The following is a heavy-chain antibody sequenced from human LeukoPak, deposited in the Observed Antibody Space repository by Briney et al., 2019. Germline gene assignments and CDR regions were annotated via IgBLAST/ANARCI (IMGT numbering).Heavy chain of an antibody. J-gene: IGHJ4*02. CDR3: ARDLSSGWYDY. D-gene: IGHD6-19*01. V-gene: IGHV3-66*02. CDR2: IYSGGST. CDR1: GFTVSSNY. Sequence: GGSLILSCAASGFTVSSNYMSWVRQAPGKGLEWVSVIYSGGSTYYADSVKGRFTISRDNSKNTLYLQMNSLRAEDTAVYYCARDLSSGWYDYWGQGTLVTVSS.